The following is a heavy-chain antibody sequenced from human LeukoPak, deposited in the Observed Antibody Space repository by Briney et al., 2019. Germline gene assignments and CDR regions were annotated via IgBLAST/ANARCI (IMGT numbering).Heavy chain of an antibody. CDR3: ARDLSSGYYYYFDY. CDR1: GGSFSGYY. J-gene: IGHJ4*02. D-gene: IGHD3-22*01. Sequence: PSETLSLTCAVYGGSFSGYYWSWIRQPPGKGLEWIGEINHSGSTNYNPSLKSRVTISVDTSKNQFSLKLSSVTAADTAVYYCARDLSSGYYYYFDYWGQGTLVTVSS. CDR2: INHSGST. V-gene: IGHV4-34*01.